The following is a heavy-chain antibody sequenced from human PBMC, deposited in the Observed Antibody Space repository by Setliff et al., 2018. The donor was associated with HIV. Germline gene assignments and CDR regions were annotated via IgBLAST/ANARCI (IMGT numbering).Heavy chain of an antibody. Sequence: GASVKVSCKASGYTSNNYGISWVRQAPGQGLEWMGWISYNSGNTHYSQRLQDRGTMTIDTLTATVYMELTSLRSDDTAVYYCASQTGGRRAFEIWGRGTVVTVSS. J-gene: IGHJ3*02. V-gene: IGHV1-18*01. CDR1: GYTSNNYG. CDR2: ISYNSGNT. CDR3: ASQTGGRRAFEI. D-gene: IGHD3-16*01.